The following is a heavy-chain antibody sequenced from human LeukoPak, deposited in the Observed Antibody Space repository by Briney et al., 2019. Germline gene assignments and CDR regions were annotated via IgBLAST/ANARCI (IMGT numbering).Heavy chain of an antibody. Sequence: GGSLRLSCAASGFIFSNYGMHWVRQAPGKGLEWVAVVSYDGSNKYYADSVKGRFTISRDNSKNTLFLQMSSLRAEDTAVYYCAKAETMTQRGYFDYWGQGTLVTVSS. CDR2: VSYDGSNK. V-gene: IGHV3-30*18. J-gene: IGHJ4*02. CDR1: GFIFSNYG. D-gene: IGHD1-1*01. CDR3: AKAETMTQRGYFDY.